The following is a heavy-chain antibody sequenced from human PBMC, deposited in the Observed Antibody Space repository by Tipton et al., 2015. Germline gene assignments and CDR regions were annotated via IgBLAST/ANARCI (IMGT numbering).Heavy chain of an antibody. CDR2: IRQDGSEK. Sequence: SLRLSCVASGFTFSEYSMSWVRQAPGKGLEWVANIRQDGSEKYYVDSVKGRFTISRDNAENSLYLQMSSLRDEDTAVYYCARDQKASWGRFDYWGQGTLVTVSS. V-gene: IGHV3-7*01. CDR1: GFTFSEYS. J-gene: IGHJ4*02. D-gene: IGHD3-16*01. CDR3: ARDQKASWGRFDY.